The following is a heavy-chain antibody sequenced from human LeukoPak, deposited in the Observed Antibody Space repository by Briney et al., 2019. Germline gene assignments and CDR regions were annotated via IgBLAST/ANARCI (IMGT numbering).Heavy chain of an antibody. D-gene: IGHD3-10*01. CDR3: ARKNYASGTYYSDY. J-gene: IGHJ4*02. CDR2: ITSINFYI. V-gene: IGHV3-21*01. Sequence: GGSLRLSCAASGFTLSTYNMNWVRQAPGKGLEWVSSITSINFYIYYADSVRGRFTISRDDAKKSLYLQMNNLRADDTAVYYCARKNYASGTYYSDYWGQGTLVTVSS. CDR1: GFTLSTYN.